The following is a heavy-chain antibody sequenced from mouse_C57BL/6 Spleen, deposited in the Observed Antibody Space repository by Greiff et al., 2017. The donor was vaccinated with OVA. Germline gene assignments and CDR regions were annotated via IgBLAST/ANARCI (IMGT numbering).Heavy chain of an antibody. D-gene: IGHD1-2*01. Sequence: VQGVESGPGLVQPSQSLSITCTVSGFSLTSYGVHWVRQPPGKGLEWLGVIWSGGSTDYNAAFISRLSISKDNSKSQVFFKMNSLQADDTAIYYCAKGGTTAYYYAMDYWGQGTSVTVSS. CDR3: AKGGTTAYYYAMDY. CDR1: GFSLTSYG. CDR2: IWSGGST. J-gene: IGHJ4*01. V-gene: IGHV2-4*01.